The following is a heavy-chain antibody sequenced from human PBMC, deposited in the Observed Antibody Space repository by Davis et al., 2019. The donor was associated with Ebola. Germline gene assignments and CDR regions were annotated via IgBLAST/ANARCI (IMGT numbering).Heavy chain of an antibody. V-gene: IGHV5-51*01. CDR3: ARQMAPTSYPWYFHH. Sequence: GESLKISCKGSGYSFTSYWIGWVRQLPGKGLEWMGIIYPGDSDTRYSPSFQGQVTISVDTSINTAFLQWSSLKASDTAMYYCARQMAPTSYPWYFHHWGQGTLVTVSS. CDR2: IYPGDSDT. J-gene: IGHJ1*01. CDR1: GYSFTSYW. D-gene: IGHD2/OR15-2a*01.